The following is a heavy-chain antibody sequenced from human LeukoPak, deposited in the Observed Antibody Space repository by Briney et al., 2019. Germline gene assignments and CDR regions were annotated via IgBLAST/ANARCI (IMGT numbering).Heavy chain of an antibody. D-gene: IGHD6-13*01. Sequence: GEPLQISCQGSGSRFTSYWIGWARPVPRKGREWMGISYPGDSNPTYRPSFQGQVTISADKSIRTAYLQWSGLKASDTAMYYCARHDRWPAYYVDYWGQGTLVTVSS. CDR2: SYPGDSNP. CDR3: ARHDRWPAYYVDY. CDR1: GSRFTSYW. J-gene: IGHJ4*02. V-gene: IGHV5-51*01.